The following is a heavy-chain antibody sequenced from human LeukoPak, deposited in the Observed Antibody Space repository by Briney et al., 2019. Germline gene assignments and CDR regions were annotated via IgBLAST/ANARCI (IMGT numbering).Heavy chain of an antibody. Sequence: SETLSLTCTVSRGSVTTYSWNWIRQPAGKGLEWIGHLSGSGTTNYNPSLKTRVTMSVDKSKNQFSLQLRSVTGADTAVYFCARDLTLTVFFDIWGQGTVITVSS. CDR1: RGSVTTYS. J-gene: IGHJ3*02. CDR3: ARDLTLTVFFDI. V-gene: IGHV4-4*07. CDR2: LSGSGTT. D-gene: IGHD4/OR15-4a*01.